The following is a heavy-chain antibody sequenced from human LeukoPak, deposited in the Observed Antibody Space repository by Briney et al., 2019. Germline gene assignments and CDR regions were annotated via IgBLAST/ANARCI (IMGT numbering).Heavy chain of an antibody. D-gene: IGHD4-11*01. CDR2: IPYDGSKE. Sequence: GRSLRLSCAASGFTISSYAMHWVRQAPGKGLEWVAVIPYDGSKEYYADSVKGRFTISRDKSKNTLYLLMNSLRAEDTAVYYCARGVTTERYNWIDPWGQGTLVTVSS. CDR3: ARGVTTERYNWIDP. CDR1: GFTISSYA. V-gene: IGHV3-30*04. J-gene: IGHJ5*02.